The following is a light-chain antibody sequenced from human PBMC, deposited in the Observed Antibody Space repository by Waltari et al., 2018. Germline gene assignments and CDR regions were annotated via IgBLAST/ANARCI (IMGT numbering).Light chain of an antibody. J-gene: IGLJ1*01. Sequence: QSALTQPASVSGTPGQSITISCSGTTSDVGSYDLVSWYQQHPGEAPKLLICEVFKRPPGTSSRFSGAKSGRTASLTISGLQPEDEADYYCCSYAGRGTYVFGSGTKVTVL. V-gene: IGLV2-23*02. CDR3: CSYAGRGTYV. CDR2: EVF. CDR1: TSDVGSYDL.